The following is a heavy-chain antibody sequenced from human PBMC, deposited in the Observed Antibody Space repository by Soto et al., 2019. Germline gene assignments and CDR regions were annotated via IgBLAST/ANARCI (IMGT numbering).Heavy chain of an antibody. CDR1: GYTFTSYD. D-gene: IGHD4-17*01. Sequence: ASVKVSCKASGYTFTSYDINWVRQATGQGLEWKGWMNPNSGNTGYAQNFQGRVTMTRNTSISTAYMELSSLSSEDTAVYYCARTLYGDNVDYWGQGTLVTVSS. J-gene: IGHJ4*02. CDR2: MNPNSGNT. CDR3: ARTLYGDNVDY. V-gene: IGHV1-8*01.